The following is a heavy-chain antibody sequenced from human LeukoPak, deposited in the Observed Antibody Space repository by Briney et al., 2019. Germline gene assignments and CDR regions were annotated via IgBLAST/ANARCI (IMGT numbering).Heavy chain of an antibody. CDR2: TGNGGSI. Sequence: SGGSLRLSCVASGFAFSSYALHWVRQAPGKGLQYVSGTGNGGSIDYANSVKGRFTISRDNSKNTLYLQMGSLRPEDMAVYYCARDFRYGSGFDFWGQGTLVTVSS. CDR3: ARDFRYGSGFDF. V-gene: IGHV3-64*01. D-gene: IGHD5-18*01. J-gene: IGHJ4*02. CDR1: GFAFSSYA.